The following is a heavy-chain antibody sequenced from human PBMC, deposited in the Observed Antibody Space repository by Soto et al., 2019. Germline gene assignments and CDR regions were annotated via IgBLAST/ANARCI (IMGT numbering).Heavy chain of an antibody. J-gene: IGHJ4*02. CDR3: ARGTQGLVLDY. V-gene: IGHV1-8*01. CDR1: GYTFTSYD. Sequence: QVQLVQSGAEVKKPGASVKVSCKASGYTFTSYDINWVRQATGQGLEWMGWMNPNSGNTGYAQKFQGRVTMTRNTSKSTSYVERGSLRSADTAVYYCARGTQGLVLDYWGQGTLVTVSS. CDR2: MNPNSGNT. D-gene: IGHD6-19*01.